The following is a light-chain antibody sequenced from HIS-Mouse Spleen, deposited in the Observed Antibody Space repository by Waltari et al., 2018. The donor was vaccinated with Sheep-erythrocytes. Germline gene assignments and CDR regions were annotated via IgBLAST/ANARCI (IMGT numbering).Light chain of an antibody. CDR1: SSDVGSYNL. Sequence: QSALTQPASVSGSPGQSITISCTGTSSDVGSYNLVSWYQQHPGKAPKLMIYEGSKRPSGVSNRVSGSKSGNTASLTIPGLQAEDEADYYCCSYAGSSTPWVFGGGTKLTVL. V-gene: IGLV2-23*01. CDR3: CSYAGSSTPWV. J-gene: IGLJ3*02. CDR2: EGS.